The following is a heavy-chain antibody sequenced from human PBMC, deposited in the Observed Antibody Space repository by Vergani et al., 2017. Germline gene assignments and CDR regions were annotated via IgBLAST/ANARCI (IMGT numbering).Heavy chain of an antibody. CDR1: GYSFTSYW. CDR3: ARHREWGLVLVADTPWCYYYGMDV. V-gene: IGHV5-51*01. D-gene: IGHD2-15*01. CDR2: IYPGDSDT. Sequence: EVQLVQSGAAVKKPGESLKISCKGSGYSFTSYWIGWVRQMPGKGLEWMGIIYPGDSDTRYSPSFQGQVTISADKSISTAYLQWSSLKASDTAMYYCARHREWGLVLVADTPWCYYYGMDVWGQGTTVTVSS. J-gene: IGHJ6*02.